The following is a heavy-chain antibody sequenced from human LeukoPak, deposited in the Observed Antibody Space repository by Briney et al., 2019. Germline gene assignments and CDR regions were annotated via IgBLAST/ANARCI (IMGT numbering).Heavy chain of an antibody. J-gene: IGHJ4*02. V-gene: IGHV4-34*01. Sequence: SETLSLTCAVYGGSFSGYYWSWIRQPPGKGLEWTGEINHSGSANYNPSLKSRVTISVDTSKNQFSLKLSSVTAADTAVYYCARSYDSSGYYPEFDYWGQGTLVTVSS. CDR3: ARSYDSSGYYPEFDY. CDR2: INHSGSA. CDR1: GGSFSGYY. D-gene: IGHD3-22*01.